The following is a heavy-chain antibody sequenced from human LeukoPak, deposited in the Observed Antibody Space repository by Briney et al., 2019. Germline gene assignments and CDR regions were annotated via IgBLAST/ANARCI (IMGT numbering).Heavy chain of an antibody. CDR1: GGSISSYY. CDR3: ARDSGSYSGDAFDI. V-gene: IGHV4-4*07. D-gene: IGHD1-26*01. Sequence: PSETLSLTCTVSGGSISSYYWSWIRQPARKGLEWIGRIYTSGSTNYNPSLKSRVTMSVDTSKNQFSLKLSSVTAADTAVYYCARDSGSYSGDAFDIWGQGTMVTVSS. CDR2: IYTSGST. J-gene: IGHJ3*02.